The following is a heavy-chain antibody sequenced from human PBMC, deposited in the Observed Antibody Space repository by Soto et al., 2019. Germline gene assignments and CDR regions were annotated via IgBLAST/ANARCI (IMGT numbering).Heavy chain of an antibody. CDR1: GFTFSSYA. J-gene: IGHJ4*02. Sequence: GGSLRLSCAASGFTFSSYAMSWVRQAPGKGLEWVSAISGSGGSTYYADSVKGLFTISRDNSKNTLYLQMNSLRAEDTAVYYCAKMRYVVVVAATLAFDYWGQGTLVTVSS. V-gene: IGHV3-23*01. D-gene: IGHD2-15*01. CDR3: AKMRYVVVVAATLAFDY. CDR2: ISGSGGST.